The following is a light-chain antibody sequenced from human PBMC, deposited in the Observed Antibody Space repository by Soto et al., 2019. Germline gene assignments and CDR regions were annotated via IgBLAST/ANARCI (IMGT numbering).Light chain of an antibody. Sequence: DIQLTQSQSFLSASVGDRVSITCRASQGISSYLAWYQQKPGKAPKLLIYAASTLQSGVPARFSGSGSGTEFTLTIRSLQPEDFATYYCQQLKSYPLTFGGGTKVAIK. V-gene: IGKV1-9*01. J-gene: IGKJ4*01. CDR1: QGISSY. CDR3: QQLKSYPLT. CDR2: AAS.